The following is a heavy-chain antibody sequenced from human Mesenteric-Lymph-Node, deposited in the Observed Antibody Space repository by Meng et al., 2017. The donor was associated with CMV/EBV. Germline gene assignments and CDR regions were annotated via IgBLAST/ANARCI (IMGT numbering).Heavy chain of an antibody. D-gene: IGHD4-23*01. J-gene: IGHJ3*02. V-gene: IGHV3-74*01. Sequence: GGSLRLSCAASGFTFSSYWMHWVRQVPGKGLVWVSRINGDGSSKDDADSVRGRFTISRDNARNTLYLQMNSLRVDDTAVYYCARDAPVVTPDHDAFDMWGQGTMVTVSS. CDR2: INGDGSSK. CDR1: GFTFSSYW. CDR3: ARDAPVVTPDHDAFDM.